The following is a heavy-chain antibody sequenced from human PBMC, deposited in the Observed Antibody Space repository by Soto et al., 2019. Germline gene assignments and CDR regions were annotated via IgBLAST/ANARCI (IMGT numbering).Heavy chain of an antibody. CDR1: GVSISSSTYY. Sequence: SETLSLTCTVSGVSISSSTYYWAWIRQPPGRGLEWIGTVYYSEATYYSPSLKSRVTISRDTSKNQFSLKLSSVTAADTAVYHCARHGAYCTDGICYKLRHFDYWGQGTLVTVSS. CDR3: ARHGAYCTDGICYKLRHFDY. J-gene: IGHJ4*02. CDR2: VYYSEAT. D-gene: IGHD2-8*01. V-gene: IGHV4-39*01.